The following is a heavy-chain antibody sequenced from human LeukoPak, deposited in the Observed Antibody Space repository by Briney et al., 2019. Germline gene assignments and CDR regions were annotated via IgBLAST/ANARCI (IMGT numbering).Heavy chain of an antibody. CDR2: ISSSGSTI. Sequence: GGSLRLSCAASGFTFSSYAMSWVRQAPGKGLEWVSYISSSGSTIYYADSVKGRFTISRDNAKNSLYLQMNSLRAEDTAVYYCAGHDEENWFDPWGQGTLVTVSS. V-gene: IGHV3-48*04. CDR3: AGHDEENWFDP. J-gene: IGHJ5*02. CDR1: GFTFSSYA.